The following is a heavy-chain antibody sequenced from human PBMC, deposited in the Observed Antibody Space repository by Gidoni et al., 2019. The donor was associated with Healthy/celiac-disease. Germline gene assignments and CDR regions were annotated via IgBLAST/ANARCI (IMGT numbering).Heavy chain of an antibody. CDR2: IYPGDSDT. D-gene: IGHD3-3*01. CDR1: GYSFTSYW. J-gene: IGHJ5*02. Sequence: EVQLVQSGAEVKKPGESLQLSCKGSGYSFTSYWLGWARQMPGKGLVWMWIIYPGDSDTRYSPSFQGQVTISADKSISTAYLQWSSLKASDTAMYYCARSYDFWSGYYPHWFDPWGQGTLVTVSS. CDR3: ARSYDFWSGYYPHWFDP. V-gene: IGHV5-51*01.